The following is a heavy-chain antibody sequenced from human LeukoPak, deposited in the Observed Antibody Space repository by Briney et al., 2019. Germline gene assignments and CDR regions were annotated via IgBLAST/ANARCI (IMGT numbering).Heavy chain of an antibody. CDR3: ARDVSSNWYSFNI. J-gene: IGHJ4*02. CDR2: INWDGDNT. V-gene: IGHV3-20*04. Sequence: GESLKISCKDSGFSFDDYGMSWVRQVPGKGLEWVCGINWDGDNTHCADSVKGRFSVSRDNAKNSQFLQMSSLRVEDTALYYCARDVSSNWYSFNIWGQGTQVTVTS. D-gene: IGHD6-13*01. CDR1: GFSFDDYG.